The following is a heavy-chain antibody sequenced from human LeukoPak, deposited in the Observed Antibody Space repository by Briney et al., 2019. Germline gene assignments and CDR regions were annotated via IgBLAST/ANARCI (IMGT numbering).Heavy chain of an antibody. CDR2: IIPILGIA. Sequence: SVKVSCKASGYTFTGYYMHWVRQAPGQGLEWTGRIIPILGIANYAQKFQGRVTITADKSTSTAYMELSSLRSEDTAVYYCAREGVVPAAIYYYYMDVWGKGTTVTVSS. V-gene: IGHV1-69*04. CDR1: GYTFTGYY. J-gene: IGHJ6*03. CDR3: AREGVVPAAIYYYYMDV. D-gene: IGHD2-2*01.